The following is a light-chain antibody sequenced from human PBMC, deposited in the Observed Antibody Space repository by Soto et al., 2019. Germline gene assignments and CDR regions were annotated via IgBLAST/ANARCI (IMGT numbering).Light chain of an antibody. CDR1: QSVSSS. V-gene: IGKV3-11*01. J-gene: IGKJ4*01. CDR2: ATS. Sequence: EIVLTQSPATLSLSPGERATISCRASQSVSSSLAWYQHKPGQAPRLLIYATSHRATDIPTRFSGSGSETDFTLTISSLEPEDFAVYYCQQRSDWPPSLTFGGGTKVEIK. CDR3: QQRSDWPPSLT.